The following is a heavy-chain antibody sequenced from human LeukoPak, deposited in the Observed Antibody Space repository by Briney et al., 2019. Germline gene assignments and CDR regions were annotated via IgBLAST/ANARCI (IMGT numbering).Heavy chain of an antibody. CDR3: ARHLRYDSSGYWHAFDI. Sequence: SETLSLTCTVSGGSISSSSYYWGWVRQPPGTGLEWIGSIYYSGSTYYNPSLKRRVTISVNTSKNQFSLKLSSVTAADTAVYYCARHLRYDSSGYWHAFDIWGQGTMVTVSS. J-gene: IGHJ3*02. CDR1: GGSISSSSYY. D-gene: IGHD3-22*01. CDR2: IYYSGST. V-gene: IGHV4-39*01.